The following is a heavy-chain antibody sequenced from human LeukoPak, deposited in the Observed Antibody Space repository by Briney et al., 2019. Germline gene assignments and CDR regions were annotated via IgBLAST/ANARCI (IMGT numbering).Heavy chain of an antibody. CDR3: ARGRVGTYYYDSSGYSEADY. Sequence: ASVKVSCKASGYTFTGYYMHWVRQAPGQGLEWMGWINPNSGGTNYAQKFQGRVTMTRDTSISTAYMELSRLRSDDTAVYYCARGRVGTYYYDSSGYSEADYWGQGTLGTVSS. D-gene: IGHD3-22*01. V-gene: IGHV1-2*02. J-gene: IGHJ4*02. CDR1: GYTFTGYY. CDR2: INPNSGGT.